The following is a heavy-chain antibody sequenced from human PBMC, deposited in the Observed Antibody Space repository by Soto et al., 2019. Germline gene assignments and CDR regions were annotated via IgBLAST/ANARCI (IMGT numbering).Heavy chain of an antibody. CDR2: IYPGDSDT. V-gene: IGHV5-51*01. CDR3: AAGGPTTYYDKQDYYYGMDV. D-gene: IGHD3-9*01. CDR1: GYSFTSYW. J-gene: IGHJ6*02. Sequence: PGESLKISCKGSGYSFTSYWIGWVRQMPGKGLEWMGIIYPGDSDTRYSPSFQGQVTISADKSISTAYLQWSSLKASDTAMYYCAAGGPTTYYDKQDYYYGMDVWGQGTTVTVSS.